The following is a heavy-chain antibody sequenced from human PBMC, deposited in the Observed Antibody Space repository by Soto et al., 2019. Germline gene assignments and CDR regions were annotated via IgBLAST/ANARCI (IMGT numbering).Heavy chain of an antibody. CDR3: ASQTGTTGNYYYGMDV. J-gene: IGHJ6*02. Sequence: QVQLVQSGAEVKKPGSSVKVSCKASGGTFSRYGISWFRQAPGQGLEWMGGIIPIFGTANYAQKFQGRVTITADESTSTAYMELSSLRSEDTAVYYCASQTGTTGNYYYGMDVWGPGTTVTVSS. CDR1: GGTFSRYG. D-gene: IGHD1-1*01. V-gene: IGHV1-69*12. CDR2: IIPIFGTA.